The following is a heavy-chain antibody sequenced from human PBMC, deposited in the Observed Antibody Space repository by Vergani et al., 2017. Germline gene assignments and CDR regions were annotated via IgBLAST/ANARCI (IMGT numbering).Heavy chain of an antibody. Sequence: EVQLLESGGGLVQPGGSLRLSCAASGFTFSRYAMNWVRQAPGKGLEWVSVISSGGSTYYADSVKGRFTISRDNSKHTLYLQMNSLRAEDTAVYYCAKIAAPEVSKDYWGQGTLLTVSS. CDR2: ISSGGST. D-gene: IGHD2/OR15-2a*01. V-gene: IGHV3-23*01. CDR3: AKIAAPEVSKDY. J-gene: IGHJ4*02. CDR1: GFTFSRYA.